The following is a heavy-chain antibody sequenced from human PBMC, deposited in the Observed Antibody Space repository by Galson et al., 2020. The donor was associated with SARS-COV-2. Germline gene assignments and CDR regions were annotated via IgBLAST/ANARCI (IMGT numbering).Heavy chain of an antibody. J-gene: IGHJ3*01. CDR3: AKDRGYYSGFYAFGF. CDR2: IGPSGATT. Sequence: GGSLRLSCAASDFSFATYTMSWVRQAPGKGLEWVSAIGPSGATTHYADSVKGRFTISSDNSKNTLYLQMNGLRAEDTALYYCAKDRGYYSGFYAFGFWGKGRLFTVSS. V-gene: IGHV3-23*01. D-gene: IGHD3-22*01. CDR1: DFSFATYT.